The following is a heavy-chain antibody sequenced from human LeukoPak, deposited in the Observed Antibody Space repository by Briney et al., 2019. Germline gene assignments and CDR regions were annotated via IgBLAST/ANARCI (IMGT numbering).Heavy chain of an antibody. Sequence: GGSLRLSCAASGFTFSDYWMSWVRQAPGEGLEWVANIKQDGSEKYYVDSVKGRFTISRDNAKNSLFLQMNSLRAEDTAVYYCAREFAFWRALDYWGQGTLVTVSP. CDR3: AREFAFWRALDY. D-gene: IGHD3-3*01. V-gene: IGHV3-7*01. CDR2: IKQDGSEK. CDR1: GFTFSDYW. J-gene: IGHJ4*02.